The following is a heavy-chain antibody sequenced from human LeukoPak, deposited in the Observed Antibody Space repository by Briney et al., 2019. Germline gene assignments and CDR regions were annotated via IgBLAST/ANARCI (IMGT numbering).Heavy chain of an antibody. CDR1: GDTLTELS. V-gene: IGHV1-24*01. CDR3: ATIVTVRPDYYDSSGYPLDY. CDR2: FDPEDGET. Sequence: ASVKVSCKVSGDTLTELSMHWVRQAPGKGLEWRGGFDPEDGETIYAQKFQGRVTMTEDTSTDTAYMELSSLRSEDTAVYYCATIVTVRPDYYDSSGYPLDYWGQGTLVTVSS. D-gene: IGHD3-22*01. J-gene: IGHJ4*02.